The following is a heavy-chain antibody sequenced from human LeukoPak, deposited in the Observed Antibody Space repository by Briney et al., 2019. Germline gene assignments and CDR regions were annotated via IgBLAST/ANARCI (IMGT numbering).Heavy chain of an antibody. CDR1: GGSISSYY. D-gene: IGHD3-22*01. CDR2: IYTSGST. CDR3: ARDHHNTYYYDSSGYYDY. Sequence: PSETLSLTCTVSGGSISSYYWSWIRQPAGKGLEWIRRIYTSGSTNYNPSLKSRVTMSVDTSKNQFSLKLSSVTAADTAAYYCARDHHNTYYYDSSGYYDYWGQGTLVTVSS. V-gene: IGHV4-4*07. J-gene: IGHJ4*02.